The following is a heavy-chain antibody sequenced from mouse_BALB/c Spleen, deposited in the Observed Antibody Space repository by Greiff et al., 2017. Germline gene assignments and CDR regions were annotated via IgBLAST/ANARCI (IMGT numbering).Heavy chain of an antibody. Sequence: DVKLVESGGGLVQPKGSLKLSCAASGFTFNTYAMNWVRQAPGKGLEWVARIRSKSNNYATYYADSVKDRFTISRDDSQSMLYLQMNNLKTEDTAMYYCVRPIYYDYDNAMDYWGQGTSVTVSS. D-gene: IGHD2-4*01. CDR2: IRSKSNNYAT. CDR1: GFTFNTYA. J-gene: IGHJ4*01. V-gene: IGHV10-1*02. CDR3: VRPIYYDYDNAMDY.